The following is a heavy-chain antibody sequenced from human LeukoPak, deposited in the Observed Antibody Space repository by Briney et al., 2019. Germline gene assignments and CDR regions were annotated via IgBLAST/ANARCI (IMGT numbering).Heavy chain of an antibody. V-gene: IGHV3-20*04. CDR3: ARDYNDHTNSLIDY. D-gene: IGHD3-16*01. CDR1: GFKYTDYA. J-gene: IGHJ4*02. CDR2: INWRGDTT. Sequence: GGSLRLSCVASGFKYTDYAMTWVRQAPGKGLEWVSGINWRGDTTAYADSVKGRFTISRDNAKNSLYLQMNSLTDEDMALYYCARDYNDHTNSLIDYWGQGTLVTVSS.